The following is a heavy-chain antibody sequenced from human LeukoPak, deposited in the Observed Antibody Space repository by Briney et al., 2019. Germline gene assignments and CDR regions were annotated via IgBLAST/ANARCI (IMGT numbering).Heavy chain of an antibody. CDR2: IEPSSGAT. CDR3: ASCYYDSSGYYYFDY. V-gene: IGHV1-2*02. Sequence: GASVKVSCKASGYTFSGHYMHWVRQAPGQGLEWIGWIEPSSGATNYAQKFRGRVTMTRDTSNRTSYMELRRLRSDDTALYYCASCYYDSSGYYYFDYWGQGTLVTVSS. J-gene: IGHJ4*02. D-gene: IGHD3-22*01. CDR1: GYTFSGHY.